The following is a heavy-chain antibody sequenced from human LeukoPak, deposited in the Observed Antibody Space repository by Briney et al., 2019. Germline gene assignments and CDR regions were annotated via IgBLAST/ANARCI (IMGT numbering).Heavy chain of an antibody. CDR1: GFTFSSYW. D-gene: IGHD2-21*02. CDR2: IKKDGSDK. J-gene: IGHJ4*02. Sequence: GGSLRLSCAASGFTFSSYWMTWVRQAPGKGLEWVANIKKDGSDKYYVASVKGRFTISRDNAKNSQYLQMNSLSAEDTAVYYCASLAVVTGGNWGQGTLVTVSS. V-gene: IGHV3-7*02. CDR3: ASLAVVTGGN.